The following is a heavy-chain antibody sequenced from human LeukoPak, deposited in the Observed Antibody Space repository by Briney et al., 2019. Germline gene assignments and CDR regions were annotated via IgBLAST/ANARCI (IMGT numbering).Heavy chain of an antibody. D-gene: IGHD2-2*01. Sequence: SETLSLTCAVYGGSFSGYYWSWIRQPPGKGLEWIGEINHSGSTNYNPSLKSRVTISVDTSKNQFSLKLSSVTAADTAVYYCARALRNCSSTSCSYRLGRFDPWGQGTLVTVSS. CDR2: INHSGST. CDR1: GGSFSGYY. CDR3: ARALRNCSSTSCSYRLGRFDP. J-gene: IGHJ5*02. V-gene: IGHV4-34*01.